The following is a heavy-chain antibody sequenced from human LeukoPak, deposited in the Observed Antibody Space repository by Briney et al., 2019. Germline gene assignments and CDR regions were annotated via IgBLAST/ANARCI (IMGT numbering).Heavy chain of an antibody. J-gene: IGHJ4*02. Sequence: PSETLSLTCAVYGGSFSGYYWSWIRQPPGKGLEWIGEINHSGSTNYNPSLKSRVTISVDTSKNQFSLKLSSVTAADTAVYYCARGRSTVGLDYWGQGTLVTVSS. V-gene: IGHV4-34*01. CDR2: INHSGST. CDR3: ARGRSTVGLDY. CDR1: GGSFSGYY. D-gene: IGHD4-17*01.